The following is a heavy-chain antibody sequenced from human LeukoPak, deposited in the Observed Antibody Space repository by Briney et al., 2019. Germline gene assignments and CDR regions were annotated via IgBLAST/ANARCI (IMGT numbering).Heavy chain of an antibody. CDR2: IIPIFGIA. J-gene: IGHJ4*02. CDR1: GCSFSSYA. D-gene: IGHD3-22*01. V-gene: IGHV1-69*04. CDR3: AREPRADSSGYYYGYFDY. Sequence: SEKVSCKASGCSFSSYAISWVRQAPGQGLEWLGRIIPIFGIANYAQKFQGRVTITADKSTSTAYMELSSLRSEDTAVYYCAREPRADSSGYYYGYFDYWGQGTLVTVSS.